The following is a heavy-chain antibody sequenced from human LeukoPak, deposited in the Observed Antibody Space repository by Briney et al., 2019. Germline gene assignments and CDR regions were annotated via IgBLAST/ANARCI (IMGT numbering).Heavy chain of an antibody. Sequence: GGSLRLSCAASGFTFSSYWMSWVRQAPGKGLEWVANIKQDGSEKYYVDSVKGRFTISRDNAKNSLSLQMNSLRAEDTALYYCAKDNGVRGERWLHLDYWGQGSLVTVSS. J-gene: IGHJ4*02. CDR1: GFTFSSYW. CDR3: AKDNGVRGERWLHLDY. CDR2: IKQDGSEK. D-gene: IGHD6-19*01. V-gene: IGHV3-7*03.